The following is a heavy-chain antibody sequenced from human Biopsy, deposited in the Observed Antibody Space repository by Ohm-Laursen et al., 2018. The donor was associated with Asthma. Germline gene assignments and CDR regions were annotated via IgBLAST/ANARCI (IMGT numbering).Heavy chain of an antibody. V-gene: IGHV3-23*01. CDR2: ISASGVRT. CDR1: GFAFNNSS. CDR3: AKITTDRKKAKNGFDP. J-gene: IGHJ5*02. D-gene: IGHD3-22*01. Sequence: SLRLSCTAPGFAFNNSSMTWVRQAPGKGLEWVSSISASGVRTFYADSVKGRFTVSRDSSRNTLYLQLSTLRVEDTAVYFCAKITTDRKKAKNGFDPWAREPWSPSP.